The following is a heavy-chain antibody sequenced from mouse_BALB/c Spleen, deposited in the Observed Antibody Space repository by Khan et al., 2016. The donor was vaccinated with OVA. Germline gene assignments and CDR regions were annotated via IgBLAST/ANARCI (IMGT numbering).Heavy chain of an antibody. CDR3: EREGAYHRSDGWFAY. CDR1: GYTFTSYT. V-gene: IGHV1-4*01. D-gene: IGHD2-14*01. Sequence: VQLQESGAELARPGASVKMSCKASGYTFTSYTMHWVKQRPGQGLEWIGYINPSNDYTNYNQTFKDRATLIVDKSSSTAYMQLSSLTSEDSSVYYCEREGAYHRSDGWFAYWGQGTLVTVSA. J-gene: IGHJ3*01. CDR2: INPSNDYT.